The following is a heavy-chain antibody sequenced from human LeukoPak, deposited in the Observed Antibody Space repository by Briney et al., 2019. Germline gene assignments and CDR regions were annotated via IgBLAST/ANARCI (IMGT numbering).Heavy chain of an antibody. CDR2: IRYDGTDK. Sequence: GGSLRLSCAASGFIFSTYVMHWVRQAPGTGLEWVAFIRYDGTDKYYADSVKGRFTISRDNSKNTLYLQMNSLRAEDAAVYYCAKATSNYDFWSGLDNWGQGTLVTVSS. D-gene: IGHD3-3*01. J-gene: IGHJ4*02. V-gene: IGHV3-30*02. CDR3: AKATSNYDFWSGLDN. CDR1: GFIFSTYV.